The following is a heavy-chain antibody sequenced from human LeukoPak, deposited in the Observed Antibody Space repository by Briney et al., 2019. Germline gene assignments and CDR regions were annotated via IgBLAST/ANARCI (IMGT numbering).Heavy chain of an antibody. CDR3: ARGSYYYGSGSYYPFDY. Sequence: SETLSLTCAVYGGSFGGYYWSWIRQPPGKGLEWIGEINHSGSTNYNPSLKSRVTISVDTSKNQFSLKLSSVTAADTAVYYCARGSYYYGSGSYYPFDYWGQGTLVTVSS. CDR2: INHSGST. V-gene: IGHV4-34*01. J-gene: IGHJ4*02. D-gene: IGHD3-10*01. CDR1: GGSFGGYY.